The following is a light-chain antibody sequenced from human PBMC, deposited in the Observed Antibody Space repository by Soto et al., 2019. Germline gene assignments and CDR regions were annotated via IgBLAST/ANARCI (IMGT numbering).Light chain of an antibody. J-gene: IGLJ2*01. V-gene: IGLV2-14*03. CDR1: SSDVGGYDY. Sequence: QSVLTQPASVSGSPGQSITISCTGTSSDVGGYDYVSWYRQHPGKAPKLMIYDVNNRPSGVSDRFSGSKSVNTASLTISGLQAEDEADYYCCSYTASSTVVFGGGTKVTVL. CDR2: DVN. CDR3: CSYTASSTVV.